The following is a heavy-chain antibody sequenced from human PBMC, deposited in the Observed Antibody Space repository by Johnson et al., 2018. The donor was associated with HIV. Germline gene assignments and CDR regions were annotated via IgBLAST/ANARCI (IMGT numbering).Heavy chain of an antibody. J-gene: IGHJ3*02. Sequence: VQLVESGGGVVQPGRSLRLSCVASRFTFSSYALHWVRQAPGKGLEWVTLISYDGSNKYYADSVKGRFTISRDNSKNTLYLQMNSLRAEDTAVYYCARDPDIWGQGTMVTVSS. V-gene: IGHV3-30*04. CDR1: RFTFSSYA. CDR2: ISYDGSNK. CDR3: ARDPDI.